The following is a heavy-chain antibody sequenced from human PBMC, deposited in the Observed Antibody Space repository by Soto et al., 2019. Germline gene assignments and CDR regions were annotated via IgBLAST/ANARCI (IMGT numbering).Heavy chain of an antibody. CDR3: ARSMSDSGRHHWGFDF. J-gene: IGHJ4*02. CDR1: GGSFSAYH. CDR2: IDYTGTT. Sequence: LSETLSLTCAFYGGSFSAYHWSWIRQPPGKGLEWIGEIDYTGTTNYKPSLRGRVTMSVDTSRNQFSLRLNSVTAADRAVYYCARSMSDSGRHHWGFDFWGQGTVVTVSS. V-gene: IGHV4-34*01. D-gene: IGHD7-27*01.